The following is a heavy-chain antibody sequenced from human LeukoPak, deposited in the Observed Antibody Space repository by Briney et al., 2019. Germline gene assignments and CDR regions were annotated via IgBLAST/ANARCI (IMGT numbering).Heavy chain of an antibody. CDR3: TRDLLGYIAAGY. J-gene: IGHJ4*02. V-gene: IGHV1-2*02. D-gene: IGHD6-6*01. Sequence: ASVKVSCKASGYTFTGYYMHWVRQAPGQGLEWMGWISPNSGGTNYAQKFQGRVTMTRDTSISTAYMELSRLRSDDTAVYYCTRDLLGYIAAGYWGQGTLVTVSS. CDR2: ISPNSGGT. CDR1: GYTFTGYY.